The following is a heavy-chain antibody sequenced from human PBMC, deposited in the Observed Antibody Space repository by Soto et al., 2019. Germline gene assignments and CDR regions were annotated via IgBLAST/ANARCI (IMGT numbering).Heavy chain of an antibody. CDR1: GSTFSDYS. D-gene: IGHD3-9*01. Sequence: GGSLRLFCAASGSTFSDYSMNWVRQAPGLGLEWVSYITTSSSPTYYADSVKGRFTISRDNAKNSLYLQMNSLRDEDTAVYYCARDVDNVLTGLSDAFDVWGQGTMVTVSS. V-gene: IGHV3-48*02. CDR2: ITTSSSPT. J-gene: IGHJ3*01. CDR3: ARDVDNVLTGLSDAFDV.